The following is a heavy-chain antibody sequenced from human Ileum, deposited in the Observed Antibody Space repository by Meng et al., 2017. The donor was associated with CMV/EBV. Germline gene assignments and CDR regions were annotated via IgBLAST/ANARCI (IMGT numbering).Heavy chain of an antibody. CDR3: ARGHYDSF. CDR2: ISRDNTYT. V-gene: IGHV3-11*06. Sequence: VQTGGDLVKPGGFLRISCGAPGFSFTHFRMNWCRQAPGKGPEWVSFISRDNTYTNYADSVKGRFTISRDNAKNLLFLQMNSLRVEDTALYYCARGHYDSFWGRGTLVTVS. J-gene: IGHJ4*02. D-gene: IGHD3-22*01. CDR1: GFSFTHFR.